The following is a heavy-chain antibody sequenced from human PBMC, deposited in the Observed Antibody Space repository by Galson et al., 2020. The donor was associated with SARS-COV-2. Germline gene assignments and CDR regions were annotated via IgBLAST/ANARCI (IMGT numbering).Heavy chain of an antibody. V-gene: IGHV3-30*04. D-gene: IGHD6-19*01. CDR3: AGERYSSAWTVGHFDY. CDR1: GFTFSSFA. Sequence: IDQLGESLKISCAASGFTFSSFALHWVRQAPGKGLEWVAVISFDGKNQYYADSVKGRFTISRDNSKNTLYMQMNSLRGGDTAVYFCAGERYSSAWTVGHFDYWGQGSLVTVSS. CDR2: ISFDGKNQ. J-gene: IGHJ4*02.